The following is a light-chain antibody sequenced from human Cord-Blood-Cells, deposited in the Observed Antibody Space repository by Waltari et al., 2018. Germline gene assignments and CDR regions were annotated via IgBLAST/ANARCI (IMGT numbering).Light chain of an antibody. J-gene: IGKJ1*01. Sequence: ELVLTQSPGTLSLSPGERATIASRASQSVSSSYLAWYQQKPGQAPRLLIYGASSRATGIPDRFSGSGSGTDFTLTISRLEPEDFAVYYCQQYGSSPRTFGQGTKVEIK. CDR3: QQYGSSPRT. V-gene: IGKV3-20*01. CDR1: QSVSSSY. CDR2: GAS.